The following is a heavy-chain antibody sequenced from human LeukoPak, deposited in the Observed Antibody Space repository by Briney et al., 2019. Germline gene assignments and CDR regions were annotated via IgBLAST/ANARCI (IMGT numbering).Heavy chain of an antibody. CDR1: GFIINDYY. J-gene: IGHJ4*02. Sequence: GGSLRLSCAASGFIINDYYMTWIRQTPGKGLEWISDISDTGFTTYYADSVRGRFTISRDNGKNTLYLQMNSLRAEDTAVYYCARRSTGGSSTRYPYYFDYWGQGTLVTVSS. CDR2: ISDTGFTT. V-gene: IGHV3-11*04. CDR3: ARRSTGGSSTRYPYYFDY. D-gene: IGHD1-26*01.